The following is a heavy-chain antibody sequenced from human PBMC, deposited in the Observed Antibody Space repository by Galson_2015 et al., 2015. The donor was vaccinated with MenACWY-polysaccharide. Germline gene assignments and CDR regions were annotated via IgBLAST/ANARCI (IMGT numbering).Heavy chain of an antibody. CDR1: GGSISGYY. CDR2: VYAGVST. V-gene: IGHV4-4*07. Sequence: ETLSLICSISGGSISGYYWSWIRQPAGKGLEWIGRVYAGVSTTYNPSLKSRVTISIDTSKNQFSLKLTSVTAADTAVYFCARDTTGIAASAVYWGQGTLVTVSS. J-gene: IGHJ4*02. CDR3: ARDTTGIAASAVY. D-gene: IGHD6-13*01.